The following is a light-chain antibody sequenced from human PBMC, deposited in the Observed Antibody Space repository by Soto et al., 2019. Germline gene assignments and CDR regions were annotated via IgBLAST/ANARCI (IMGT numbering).Light chain of an antibody. CDR2: RAS. CDR1: QTISTS. CDR3: QQYNSFSLT. J-gene: IGKJ4*01. V-gene: IGKV1-5*03. Sequence: DIQMTQSPSTLSASVGDRVTITCRASQTISTSLAWYQQKPGKAPKLLIYRASSLESGVPSRFSGSGSGTEFTLTISGLQPDDFASYYCQQYNSFSLTFGGGTKVDIK.